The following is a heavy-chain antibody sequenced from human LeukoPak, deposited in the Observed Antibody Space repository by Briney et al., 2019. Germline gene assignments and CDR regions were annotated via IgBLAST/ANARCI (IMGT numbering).Heavy chain of an antibody. Sequence: GASVKVSCKASGYTFTSYDINWVRQATGQGLEWMGWMNPNSGNTGYAQKFQGRVTMTRNTSISTAYMELSSLRSEDTAVYYCARVPSRALYCSGGSCPFYAFDIWGQGTMVTVSS. CDR2: MNPNSGNT. D-gene: IGHD2-15*01. CDR1: GYTFTSYD. J-gene: IGHJ3*02. V-gene: IGHV1-8*01. CDR3: ARVPSRALYCSGGSCPFYAFDI.